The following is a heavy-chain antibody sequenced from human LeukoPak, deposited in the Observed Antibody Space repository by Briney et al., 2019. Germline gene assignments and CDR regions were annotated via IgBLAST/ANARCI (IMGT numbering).Heavy chain of an antibody. CDR3: AGGFCSGESCYPDYFGY. CDR2: IYSGGST. J-gene: IGHJ4*02. Sequence: GGSLRLSCTASGFTVSSNSLNWVRQAPGKGLEWVSLIYSGGSTYYADSVKGRSTISRDSSKNTLYLQMNSLRVEDTAVYYCAGGFCSGESCYPDYFGYWGQGTLVTVSS. D-gene: IGHD2-15*01. V-gene: IGHV3-53*01. CDR1: GFTVSSNS.